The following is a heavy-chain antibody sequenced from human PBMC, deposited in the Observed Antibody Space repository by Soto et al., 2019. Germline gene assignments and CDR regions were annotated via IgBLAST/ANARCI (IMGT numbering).Heavy chain of an antibody. CDR1: GFSLTTSGVG. D-gene: IGHD3-3*01. Sequence: QITVNESGPTVVRPTETLTLTCRFSGFSLTTSGVGVGWIRQSPGKAPEWLALIYWDDDKRYSASLKSRLTITNDTSKNQVVLTVSDLDPTDTATYYCAHRVLRTVFGLVTTTAISFDFWGQGTPVAVSS. CDR2: IYWDDDK. J-gene: IGHJ4*02. CDR3: AHRVLRTVFGLVTTTAISFDF. V-gene: IGHV2-5*02.